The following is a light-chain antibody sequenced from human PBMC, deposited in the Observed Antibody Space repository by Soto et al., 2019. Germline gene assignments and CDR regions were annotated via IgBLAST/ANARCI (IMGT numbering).Light chain of an antibody. CDR3: QQRSDWPLT. CDR1: QRVSTS. V-gene: IGKV3-11*01. J-gene: IGKJ4*01. CDR2: DAS. Sequence: EIVLPQSPATLSLSPGERATLSCRASQRVSTSLDWYHQKGGQAPRLLIFDASNRSTGIPARFRGSGSGTDFTLTISSLEPEDFAVYYCQQRSDWPLTFGGGTKVEIK.